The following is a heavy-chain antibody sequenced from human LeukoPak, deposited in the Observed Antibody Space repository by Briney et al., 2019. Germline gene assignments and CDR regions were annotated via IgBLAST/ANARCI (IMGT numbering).Heavy chain of an antibody. Sequence: GGSLRLFCAASGFTFSSYSMNWVRQAPGKGLEWVSYIRSSSSTIYYADSVKGRFTISRDNAKNSLYLQMNSLRAEDTAVYYCARAYRADYVWGSYRFDYWGQGTLVTVSS. CDR2: IRSSSSTI. CDR1: GFTFSSYS. D-gene: IGHD3-16*02. J-gene: IGHJ4*02. V-gene: IGHV3-48*04. CDR3: ARAYRADYVWGSYRFDY.